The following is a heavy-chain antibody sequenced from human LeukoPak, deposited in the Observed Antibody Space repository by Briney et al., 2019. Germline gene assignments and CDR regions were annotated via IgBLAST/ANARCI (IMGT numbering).Heavy chain of an antibody. Sequence: GGSLSLPCRACGYTLRSYGVLGVRQATGKGVEGVAVISYNGSNKYYADSVKGRFTISIDNSKNTLYLRMNSLRAEDTTVYYCAKDVRAATTGYWGHGTLVTVSS. D-gene: IGHD1-26*01. J-gene: IGHJ4*01. CDR1: GYTLRSYG. V-gene: IGHV3-30*18. CDR2: ISYNGSNK. CDR3: AKDVRAATTGY.